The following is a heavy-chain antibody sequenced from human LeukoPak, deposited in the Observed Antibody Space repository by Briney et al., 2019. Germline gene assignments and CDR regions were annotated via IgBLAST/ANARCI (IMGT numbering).Heavy chain of an antibody. Sequence: SETLSLTCSVSGGSISDFYWSWIRQPVGKGLEWIGRIYTSGNTNYNPSLKRRVTMSLDASKNQFSLKLSSVTAADTAVYYCARNSGDYWGLGTLVTVSP. CDR3: ARNSGDY. CDR1: GGSISDFY. V-gene: IGHV4-4*07. J-gene: IGHJ4*02. D-gene: IGHD4-23*01. CDR2: IYTSGNT.